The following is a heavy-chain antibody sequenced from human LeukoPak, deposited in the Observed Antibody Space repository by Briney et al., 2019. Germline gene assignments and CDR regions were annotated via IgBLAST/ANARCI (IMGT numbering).Heavy chain of an antibody. D-gene: IGHD3-22*01. V-gene: IGHV3-48*03. Sequence: TGGSLRLSCAASGFTFSSYEMNWVRQAPGKGLEWVSYISSSGSTIYYADSVKGRFTISRDNAKNSLYLQMNSLRAEDTAVYYCARATSLITMIVVVTHAFDIWGQGTMVTVSS. CDR2: ISSSGSTI. J-gene: IGHJ3*02. CDR3: ARATSLITMIVVVTHAFDI. CDR1: GFTFSSYE.